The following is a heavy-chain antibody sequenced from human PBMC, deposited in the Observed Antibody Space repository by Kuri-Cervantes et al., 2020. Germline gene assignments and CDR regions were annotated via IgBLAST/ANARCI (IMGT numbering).Heavy chain of an antibody. Sequence: GSLRLSCTVSGGSISSYYWSWIRQPPGKGLEWIGYIYYSGSTNYNPSLKGRVTISVDTSKNQFSLKLSSVTAADTAVYYCARDRIGTVTGYYYYYMDVWGKGTTVTVSS. V-gene: IGHV4-59*01. CDR1: GGSISSYY. CDR3: ARDRIGTVTGYYYYYMDV. J-gene: IGHJ6*03. D-gene: IGHD4-11*01. CDR2: IYYSGST.